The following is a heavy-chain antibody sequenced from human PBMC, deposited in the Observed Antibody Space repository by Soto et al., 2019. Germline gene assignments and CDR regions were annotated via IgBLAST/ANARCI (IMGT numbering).Heavy chain of an antibody. CDR2: IYYSGST. D-gene: IGHD3-9*01. CDR1: GGSISSSSYY. V-gene: IGHV4-39*07. CDR3: ARRYGYYFDY. J-gene: IGHJ4*02. Sequence: SETLSLTCTVSGGSISSSSYYWGWIRQPPGKGLEWIGCIYYSGSTYYNPSLKSRVTISVDTSKNQFSLKLSSVTAADTAVYYCARRYGYYFDYWGQGTLVTVSS.